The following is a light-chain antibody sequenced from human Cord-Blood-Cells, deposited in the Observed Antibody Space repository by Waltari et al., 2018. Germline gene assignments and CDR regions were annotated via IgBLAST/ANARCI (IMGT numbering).Light chain of an antibody. Sequence: AIRMTQSPSSLSASTGDRVTITCRASQGISSYLAWYQQKPGKAPKLLIYAASTLQSGVPSRFSGSGSWTDFTLTISCLQSEDFATYYCQQYYSYLTFGPGTKVDIK. V-gene: IGKV1-8*01. CDR1: QGISSY. J-gene: IGKJ3*01. CDR3: QQYYSYLT. CDR2: AAS.